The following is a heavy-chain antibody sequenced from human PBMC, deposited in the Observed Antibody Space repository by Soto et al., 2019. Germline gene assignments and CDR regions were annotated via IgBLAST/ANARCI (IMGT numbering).Heavy chain of an antibody. CDR2: ISYDGSNK. V-gene: IGHV3-30*18. CDR3: AKWGHVDTAMVTRVDDAFDI. D-gene: IGHD5-18*01. Sequence: QVQLVESGGGVVQPGRSLRLSCAASGFTFSSYGMHWVRQAPGKGLEWVAVISYDGSNKYYADSVKGRFTISRDNSKNKLYLQMNSLRAEDTAVYYCAKWGHVDTAMVTRVDDAFDIWGPGTMVTVSS. CDR1: GFTFSSYG. J-gene: IGHJ3*02.